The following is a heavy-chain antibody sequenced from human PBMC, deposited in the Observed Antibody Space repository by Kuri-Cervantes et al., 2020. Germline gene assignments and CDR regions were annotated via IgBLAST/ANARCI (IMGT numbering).Heavy chain of an antibody. V-gene: IGHV3-7*03. D-gene: IGHD5-18*01. J-gene: IGHJ4*02. CDR3: AKVGGYGYLLPHKYYFDY. CDR2: IKPDGSEK. Sequence: GGSLRLSCAASGFTFSAYWMSWVRQGPGKGLEWVANIKPDGSEKYYVDSVKGRFTITRDNDKNSVYLQMNNLRAEDTAVYYCAKVGGYGYLLPHKYYFDYWGQGTLVTVSS. CDR1: GFTFSAYW.